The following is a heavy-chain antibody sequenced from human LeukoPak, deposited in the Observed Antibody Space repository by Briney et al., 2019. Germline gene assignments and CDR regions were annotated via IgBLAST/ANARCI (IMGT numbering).Heavy chain of an antibody. CDR1: GGSISSSSYY. V-gene: IGHV4-39*07. J-gene: IGHJ4*01. CDR2: IYYSGST. Sequence: SETLSLTCTVSGGSISSSSYYWGWIRQPPGKGLEWIGSIYYSGSTYYNPSLKSRVTISVDTSKNQFSLKLSSVTAADTAVYYCARDRSSYAKGHYDYWGQGTLVTASS. CDR3: ARDRSSYAKGHYDY. D-gene: IGHD6-6*01.